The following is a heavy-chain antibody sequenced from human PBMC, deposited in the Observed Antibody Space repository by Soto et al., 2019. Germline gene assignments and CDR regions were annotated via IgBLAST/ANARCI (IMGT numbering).Heavy chain of an antibody. V-gene: IGHV6-1*01. D-gene: IGHD3-10*01. J-gene: IGHJ4*02. CDR2: TYYRSKLSS. CDR3: ARDLAGSYDY. Sequence: PSQTLSLTCVISGDSVSSKSATWSWIRQAPTRGLEWLGRTYYRSKLSSEYAVSLRGRITVSPESSKNQFSLRLASLTPEDTAFYYCARDLAGSYDYWGLGTLVTSPQ. CDR1: GDSVSSKSAT.